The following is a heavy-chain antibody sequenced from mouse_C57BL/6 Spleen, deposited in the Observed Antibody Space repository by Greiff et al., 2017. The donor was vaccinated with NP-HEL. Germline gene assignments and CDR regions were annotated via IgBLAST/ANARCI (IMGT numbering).Heavy chain of an antibody. V-gene: IGHV5-16*01. CDR1: GFTFSDYY. CDR3: AREHSNYENWYFDV. CDR2: INYDGSST. Sequence: EVQLVESEGGLVQPGSSMKLSCTASGFTFSDYYMAWVRQVPEKGLEWVANINYDGSSTYYLDSLKSRFIISRDNAKNILYLQMSSLKSEDTATYYCAREHSNYENWYFDVWGTGTTVTVSS. D-gene: IGHD2-5*01. J-gene: IGHJ1*03.